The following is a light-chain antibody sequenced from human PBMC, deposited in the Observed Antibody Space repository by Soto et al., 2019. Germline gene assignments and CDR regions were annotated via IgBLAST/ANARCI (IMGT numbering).Light chain of an antibody. CDR2: RAF. V-gene: IGKV3-20*01. Sequence: EILLTQSPGTLSLSPGERATLSCRASQTVSNNYLVWYQHKPGRAPRLLIFRAFIRAADIPDRFRGSGSGTDFTLTITRLEPEDFAVYYCQQHAGSPWTLGQGTKVEIK. J-gene: IGKJ1*01. CDR1: QTVSNNY. CDR3: QQHAGSPWT.